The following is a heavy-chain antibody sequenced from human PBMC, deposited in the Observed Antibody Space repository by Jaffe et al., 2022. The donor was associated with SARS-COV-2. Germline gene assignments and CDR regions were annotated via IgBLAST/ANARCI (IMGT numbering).Heavy chain of an antibody. CDR3: ARGERLWFGENGDDYYYYYGMDV. D-gene: IGHD3-10*01. CDR1: GFTFSSYS. J-gene: IGHJ6*02. CDR2: ISSSSSYI. V-gene: IGHV3-21*01. Sequence: EVQLVESGGGLVKPGGSLRLSCAASGFTFSSYSMNWVRQAPGKGLEWVSSISSSSSYIYYADSVKGRFTISRDNAKNSLYLQMNSLRAEDTAVYYCARGERLWFGENGDDYYYYYGMDVWGQGTTVTVSS.